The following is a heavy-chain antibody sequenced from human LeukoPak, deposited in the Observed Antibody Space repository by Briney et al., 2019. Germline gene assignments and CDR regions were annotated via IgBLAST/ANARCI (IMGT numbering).Heavy chain of an antibody. D-gene: IGHD3-10*01. Sequence: PGGSLRLSCTASGFTFNRYWMNWVRQAPGKGLEWVADMDRGGSTKHYVNSVRGRFTISRDNSKNSLYLQMDSLRAEDTAVYYCARDTGSDGKRAFDIWGQGTMVTVSS. CDR2: MDRGGSTK. CDR3: ARDTGSDGKRAFDI. CDR1: GFTFNRYW. V-gene: IGHV3-7*05. J-gene: IGHJ3*02.